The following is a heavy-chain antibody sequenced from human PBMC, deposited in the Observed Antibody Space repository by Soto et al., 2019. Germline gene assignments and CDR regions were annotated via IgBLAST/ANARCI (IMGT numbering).Heavy chain of an antibody. Sequence: QVQLVQSGAEVKKPGSSVKVSCEASGATLNTFINYGITWVRQAPGQGLEWMGGIIPVFGSAHYAQKFQGRVTISADESTRTAYMELSSLRSDDTAVYYCARGAATKIVVVMYDAFEILGQGTMVTVSS. CDR3: ARGAATKIVVVMYDAFEI. CDR1: GATLNTFINYG. V-gene: IGHV1-69*12. J-gene: IGHJ3*02. D-gene: IGHD3-22*01. CDR2: IIPVFGSA.